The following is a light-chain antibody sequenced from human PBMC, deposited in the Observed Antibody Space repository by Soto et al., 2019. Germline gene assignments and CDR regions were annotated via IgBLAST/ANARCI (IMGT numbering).Light chain of an antibody. CDR1: QSVSSN. V-gene: IGKV3-15*01. CDR2: GAS. CDR3: QQYNNWPVT. J-gene: IGKJ3*01. Sequence: EIVMTQSPATLSVSPGARATLSCRASQSVSSNLAWYQQKPGHAPRLLIYGASTRATGIPARFSGSGSGTEFTLTISSLQSEDFAVYYCQQYNNWPVTFGPGTKVDIK.